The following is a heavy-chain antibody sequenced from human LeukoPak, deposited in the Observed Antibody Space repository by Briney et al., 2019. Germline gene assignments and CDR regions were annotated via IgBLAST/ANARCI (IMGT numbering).Heavy chain of an antibody. Sequence: GGSLRLSCSASGFTFSSYAMHWVRQAPGKGLEYVSAISSNGGSTYYADSVKGGFTISRDNSKNTLYLQMSSLKTEDTAVYYCVSSSGWYGRWGQGTLVTVSS. CDR3: VSSSGWYGR. J-gene: IGHJ5*02. D-gene: IGHD6-19*01. CDR2: ISSNGGST. V-gene: IGHV3-64D*06. CDR1: GFTFSSYA.